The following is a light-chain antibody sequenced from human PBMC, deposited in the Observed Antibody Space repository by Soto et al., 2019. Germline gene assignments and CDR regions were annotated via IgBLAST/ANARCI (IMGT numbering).Light chain of an antibody. Sequence: AIRMTQSPSSLSASTGDRVTITCRASQGISSYLAWYQQKPGKAPKLLIYDASSLESGVPSRFSGSGSGTEFTLTISSLQPDDFATYYCQQYNSYSPETFGQGTKVDIK. V-gene: IGKV1-8*01. CDR2: DAS. CDR1: QGISSY. CDR3: QQYNSYSPET. J-gene: IGKJ1*01.